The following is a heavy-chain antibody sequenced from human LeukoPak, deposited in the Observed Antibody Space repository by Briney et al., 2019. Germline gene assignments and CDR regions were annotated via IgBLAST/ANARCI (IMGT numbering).Heavy chain of an antibody. V-gene: IGHV3-15*01. Sequence: PGGSLRLSCAGSGFTFSKAWMSWVRQAPGKGLEWVGRIKSKSDGGTTDYAAPVKGRFTISRDDSKNTLYLQMNSLETEDTAVYYCTTSGCGNGVCYTSVDYWGQGTLVTVSS. CDR1: GFTFSKAW. CDR2: IKSKSDGGTT. J-gene: IGHJ4*02. D-gene: IGHD2-8*01. CDR3: TTSGCGNGVCYTSVDY.